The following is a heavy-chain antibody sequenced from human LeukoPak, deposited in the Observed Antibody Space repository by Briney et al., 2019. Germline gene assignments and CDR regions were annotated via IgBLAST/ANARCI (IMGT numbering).Heavy chain of an antibody. CDR1: GFTFSDYF. V-gene: IGHV3-11*01. CDR2: ISHSGNGK. J-gene: IGHJ4*02. Sequence: IPGGSLRLSCAASGFTFSDYFMSWIRQAPGKGLEWVSDISHSGNGKSYADSVRGRFTISRDNAKKSVYLQINSLRAEDTAVYYCARDLVSSYCGTTTCHPNFYFDLWGQGTLVTVSS. CDR3: ARDLVSSYCGTTTCHPNFYFDL. D-gene: IGHD2-2*01.